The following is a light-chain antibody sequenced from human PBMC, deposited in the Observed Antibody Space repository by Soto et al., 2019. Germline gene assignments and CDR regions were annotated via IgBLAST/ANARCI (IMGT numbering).Light chain of an antibody. CDR2: NVN. CDR1: SSDVGSYDY. CDR3: SSYTSSSCYV. J-gene: IGLJ1*01. Sequence: QSVLIQPPSVSGSPGQSVTISCTGTSSDVGSYDYVSWYQQHPGTVPKPMIYNVNTQPSGVPDRFSGSKSGNTASMTISGLQAEDEADYYCSSYTSSSCYVFGTGTKVTVL. V-gene: IGLV2-18*02.